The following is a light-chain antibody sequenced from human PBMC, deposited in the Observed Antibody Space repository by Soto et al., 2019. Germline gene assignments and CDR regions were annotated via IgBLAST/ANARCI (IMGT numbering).Light chain of an antibody. V-gene: IGLV2-14*01. CDR2: GVG. J-gene: IGLJ1*01. Sequence: QSALTQPASVSGSPGQSITISCTGSSSDVGGYNYVSWYQQHPGKAPKLMLYGVGNRPSGVSNRFSGSKSGNKASLTISGLQAEDEGDYYCSSYTSSATLYVFGTGTKLTVL. CDR1: SSDVGGYNY. CDR3: SSYTSSATLYV.